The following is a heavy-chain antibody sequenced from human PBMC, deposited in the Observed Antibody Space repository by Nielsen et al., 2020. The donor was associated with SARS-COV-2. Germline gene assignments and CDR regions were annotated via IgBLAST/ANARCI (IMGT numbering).Heavy chain of an antibody. V-gene: IGHV3-15*01. D-gene: IGHD3-22*01. Sequence: GESLKISCAASGFTFSNAWMSWVRQAPGKGLEWVGRIKSKTDGGTTDYAAPVKGRFTISRDDSKNTLYLQMNSLKTEDTAVYYCTTDSSTYYYDSSGYGGYDYWGQGTLVTVSS. CDR1: GFTFSNAW. J-gene: IGHJ4*02. CDR2: IKSKTDGGTT. CDR3: TTDSSTYYYDSSGYGGYDY.